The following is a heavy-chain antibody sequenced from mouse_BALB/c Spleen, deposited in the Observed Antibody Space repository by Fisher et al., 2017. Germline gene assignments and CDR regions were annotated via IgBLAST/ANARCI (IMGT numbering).Heavy chain of an antibody. J-gene: IGHJ4*01. CDR3: ALTGKDYAMDY. V-gene: IGHV1S137*01. D-gene: IGHD4-1*01. Sequence: KFKGKATMTVDKSSSTAYMELARLTSEDSAIYYCALTGKDYAMDYWGQGTSVTVSS.